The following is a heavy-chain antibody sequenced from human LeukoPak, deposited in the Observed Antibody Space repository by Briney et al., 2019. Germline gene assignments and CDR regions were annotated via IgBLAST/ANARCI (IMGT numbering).Heavy chain of an antibody. D-gene: IGHD3-22*01. V-gene: IGHV3-21*04. Sequence: PGGSLRLSCAASGFTFSSYSMNWVRQAPGKGLEWVSFISSSSSYIYYADSVKGRFTISRDNAKNSLYLQMNSLRAEDTAVYYCAKGAEEGVVITSVYYYYMDVWGKGTTVTISS. CDR3: AKGAEEGVVITSVYYYYMDV. J-gene: IGHJ6*03. CDR2: ISSSSSYI. CDR1: GFTFSSYS.